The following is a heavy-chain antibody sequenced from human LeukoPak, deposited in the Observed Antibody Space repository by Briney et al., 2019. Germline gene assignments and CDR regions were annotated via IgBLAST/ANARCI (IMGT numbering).Heavy chain of an antibody. CDR3: ARAIGRSSGWYEFDY. Sequence: SETLSLTCTVSGGSISSYYWSWIRQPPGKGLEWIGYIYYSGSTNYNPSLKSRVTISVDSSKNQFSLKLSSVTAADTAVYYCARAIGRSSGWYEFDYWGQGTLVTVSS. CDR1: GGSISSYY. D-gene: IGHD6-19*01. V-gene: IGHV4-59*08. CDR2: IYYSGST. J-gene: IGHJ4*02.